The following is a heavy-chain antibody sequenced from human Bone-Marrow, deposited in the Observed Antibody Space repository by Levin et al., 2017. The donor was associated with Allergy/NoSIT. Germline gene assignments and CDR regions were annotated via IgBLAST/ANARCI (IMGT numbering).Heavy chain of an antibody. V-gene: IGHV4-31*03. CDR1: GGSIRSGGYY. CDR3: ARIPDTTSEFDY. CDR2: IYDSGST. D-gene: IGHD5-18*01. Sequence: SETRSLTCTVSGGSIRSGGYYWSWIRQHPGKGLEWIGYIYDSGSTSYNPSLESRVAISVDTSKNQFYLKLTSLTAADTAVYYCARIPDTTSEFDYWGQGTLVTVSS. J-gene: IGHJ4*02.